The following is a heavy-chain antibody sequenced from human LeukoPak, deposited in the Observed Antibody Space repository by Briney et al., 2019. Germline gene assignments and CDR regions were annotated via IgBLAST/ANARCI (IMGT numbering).Heavy chain of an antibody. Sequence: PSETLSLTCTVSGGSISSSSYYWGWIRQPPGKGLEWIGSIYYSGSTYYNPSLKSRVTISVDTSKNQFSLKLSSVTAADTAVYYCARLGRRSSRAARLNSFDPWGQGTLVTVSS. D-gene: IGHD6-6*01. CDR1: GGSISSSSYY. CDR3: ARLGRRSSRAARLNSFDP. J-gene: IGHJ5*02. CDR2: IYYSGST. V-gene: IGHV4-39*01.